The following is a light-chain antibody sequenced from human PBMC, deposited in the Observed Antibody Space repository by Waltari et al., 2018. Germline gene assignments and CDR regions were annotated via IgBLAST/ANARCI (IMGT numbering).Light chain of an antibody. CDR2: GAS. J-gene: IGKJ1*01. CDR3: QQGNSFPPT. Sequence: DIQMTQYPSSVSASVGDTVTITCRASQGISTWLAWYQQKPGKAPKVLIYGASTLLTGVPSRFSGSGSGTEFTLTISGLQPEDFATYFCQQGNSFPPTFGQGTRVEV. V-gene: IGKV1-12*01. CDR1: QGISTW.